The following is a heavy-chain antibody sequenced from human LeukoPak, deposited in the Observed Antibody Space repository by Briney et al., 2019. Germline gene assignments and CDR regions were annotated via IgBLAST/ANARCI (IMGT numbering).Heavy chain of an antibody. CDR1: GYTFTGYY. V-gene: IGHV1-2*02. J-gene: IGHJ4*02. Sequence: ASVKVSCKASGYTFTGYYMHWVRQAPGQGLEWMGWINPNSGGTNYAQEFQGRVTMTRDTSISTAYMELSRLRSDDTAVYYCARVYSGYAYYFDYWGQGTLVTVSS. CDR2: INPNSGGT. CDR3: ARVYSGYAYYFDY. D-gene: IGHD5-12*01.